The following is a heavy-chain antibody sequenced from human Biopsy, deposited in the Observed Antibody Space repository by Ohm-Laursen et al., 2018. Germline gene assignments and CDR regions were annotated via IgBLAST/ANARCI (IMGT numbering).Heavy chain of an antibody. CDR1: GYNFTGYY. CDR3: ARGSFWFGGNYYYYGMDV. J-gene: IGHJ6*02. CDR2: INPNSGGT. Sequence: ASVKVSCKTSGYNFTGYYIHWVRQAPGQGLEWMGWINPNSGGTDYSLKFQGRVTMTRDTSISTAYMQLSRLRSEDTAVYYCARGSFWFGGNYYYYGMDVWGQGTTVTVSS. D-gene: IGHD3-10*01. V-gene: IGHV1-2*02.